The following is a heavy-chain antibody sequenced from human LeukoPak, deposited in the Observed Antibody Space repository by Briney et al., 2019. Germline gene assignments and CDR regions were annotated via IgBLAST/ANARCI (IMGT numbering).Heavy chain of an antibody. D-gene: IGHD5-12*01. Sequence: GGSLRLSCAASGFTFNIYAMTWVRQAPGKGLEWVSSISTSTSNIYYADSVKGRFTISRDNAKSSLYLQMNSLRVEDTAVYYCAREAYTGFDLEAFDCWGQGTLVTVSS. CDR3: AREAYTGFDLEAFDC. J-gene: IGHJ4*02. CDR2: ISTSTSNI. CDR1: GFTFNIYA. V-gene: IGHV3-21*01.